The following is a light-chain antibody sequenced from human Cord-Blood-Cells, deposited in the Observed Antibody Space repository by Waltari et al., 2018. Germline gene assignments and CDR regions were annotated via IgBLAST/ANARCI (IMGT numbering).Light chain of an antibody. CDR1: KLGDKY. J-gene: IGLJ2*01. V-gene: IGLV3-1*01. Sequence: SYELTQPPSVSVSPGQTASITCSGDKLGDKYACWYQQKPGQSPVPVIYQDSKRPSGIPGRFSGSNAGNTATLTISGTQAMDEADYYCQAWDSSTAVFGGGTKLTVL. CDR2: QDS. CDR3: QAWDSSTAV.